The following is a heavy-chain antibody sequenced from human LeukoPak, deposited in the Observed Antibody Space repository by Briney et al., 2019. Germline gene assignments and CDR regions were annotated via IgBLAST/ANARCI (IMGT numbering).Heavy chain of an antibody. CDR1: GYTFTSYY. D-gene: IGHD2-2*02. Sequence: ASVKVSCKASGYTFTSYYMHWVRQAPGQGLEWMGIINPSGGSTSYAQKFQGRVTMTRDTSTSTVYMELSSLRSVDTAVYYCARVWGYCSSTSCYSLYYYGMDVWGQGTTVTVSS. CDR2: INPSGGST. CDR3: ARVWGYCSSTSCYSLYYYGMDV. J-gene: IGHJ6*02. V-gene: IGHV1-46*01.